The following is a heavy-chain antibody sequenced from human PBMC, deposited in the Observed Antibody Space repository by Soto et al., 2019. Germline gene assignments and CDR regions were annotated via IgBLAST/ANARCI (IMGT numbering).Heavy chain of an antibody. CDR1: GFTFRTYW. D-gene: IGHD3-22*01. Sequence: EVQLVESGGGLVQLGGTLRLSCEASGFTFRTYWMHWVRQAPGKGLVWVSRIKSDGSGTYYADSVEGRFTISRDNAQNTLYPQMNSLRAEDTAVYYCVRGDGDYHDGNGYLGRHWGQGTLVTVSS. J-gene: IGHJ4*02. V-gene: IGHV3-74*01. CDR3: VRGDGDYHDGNGYLGRH. CDR2: IKSDGSGT.